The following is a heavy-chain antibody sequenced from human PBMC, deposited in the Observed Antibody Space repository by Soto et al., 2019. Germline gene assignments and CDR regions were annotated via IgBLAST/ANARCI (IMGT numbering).Heavy chain of an antibody. J-gene: IGHJ5*02. V-gene: IGHV3-23*01. D-gene: IGHD2-15*01. Sequence: EVQLLESGGGLVQPGGSLRLSCAASGFTFSDYAMNWVRQAPGKGLEWVSGISGSGGDTYYADSVNGRFTISRDNSKNTLYLQMSSLIADDTAVYLCAKGGCSGVSCGWFDPWGQGTLVTVSS. CDR1: GFTFSDYA. CDR3: AKGGCSGVSCGWFDP. CDR2: ISGSGGDT.